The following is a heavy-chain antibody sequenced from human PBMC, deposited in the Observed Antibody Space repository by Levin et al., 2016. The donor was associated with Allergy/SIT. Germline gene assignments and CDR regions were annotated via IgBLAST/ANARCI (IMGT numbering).Heavy chain of an antibody. Sequence: SETLSLTCAVYGGSFSDYYWNWIRQPPGKGLEWIGEINHSGSTKYNPSLRSRVTLSVDTSKSQLSLRLSSMTDADTAVYYCARMEMHTVLSDYWGHGTLVTVSS. D-gene: IGHD4-11*01. CDR3: ARMEMHTVLSDY. CDR2: INHSGST. J-gene: IGHJ4*01. CDR1: GGSFSDYY. V-gene: IGHV4-34*01.